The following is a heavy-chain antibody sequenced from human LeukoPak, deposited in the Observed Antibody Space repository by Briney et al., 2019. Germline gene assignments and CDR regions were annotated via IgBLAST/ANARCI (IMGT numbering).Heavy chain of an antibody. D-gene: IGHD6-13*01. V-gene: IGHV3-74*01. Sequence: PGGSLRLSCAGSGFTSSSYGMHWVRQAPGKGLVWVSRISSDGSSTNYADSVKGRFTISRDNAKNTLYLQMNSLRADDTAVYYCVRGGSRWYGFDYWGQGTLVTVSS. CDR2: ISSDGSST. J-gene: IGHJ4*02. CDR1: GFTSSSYG. CDR3: VRGGSRWYGFDY.